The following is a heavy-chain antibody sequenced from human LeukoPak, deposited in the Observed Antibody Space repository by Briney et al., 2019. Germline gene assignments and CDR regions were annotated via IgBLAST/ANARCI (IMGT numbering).Heavy chain of an antibody. J-gene: IGHJ4*02. Sequence: GGSLRLSCAASGFTFSSYALIWVRQAPGKGLEWVSAIGGSGITTYSADSVKGRFTISRDNAKNSLYLQMNSLRAEDTAVYYCARGEYGSGSYHIDYWGQGTLVTVSS. V-gene: IGHV3-21*01. CDR2: IGGSGITT. CDR3: ARGEYGSGSYHIDY. CDR1: GFTFSSYA. D-gene: IGHD3-10*01.